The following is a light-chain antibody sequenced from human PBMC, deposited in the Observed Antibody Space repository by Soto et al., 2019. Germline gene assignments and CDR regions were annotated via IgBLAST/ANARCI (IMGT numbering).Light chain of an antibody. CDR3: QHYNTYPWK. CDR1: QSISSW. Sequence: DIQMTQSPSSLSASVGHRVTITCRASQSISSWLAWYQQKPGKAPNLLIHKASHLESGVPSRFSGSGSGTEFTLTISSLQPGDFATYYCQHYNTYPWKFGQGTKVGI. J-gene: IGKJ1*01. V-gene: IGKV1-5*03. CDR2: KAS.